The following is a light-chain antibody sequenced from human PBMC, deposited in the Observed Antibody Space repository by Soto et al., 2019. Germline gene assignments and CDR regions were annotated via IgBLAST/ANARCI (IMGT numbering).Light chain of an antibody. V-gene: IGKV1-39*01. CDR3: QQSYNTPRT. CDR1: QPISDY. CDR2: TAS. Sequence: IQLTQSPSSLSASVGDRVTITCRTSQPISDYLNWYQQEPGKAPSLLIYTASNLQTGVPSRFSGSGSGTHFTLTISSLQPEDFATYYCQQSYNTPRTFGQGTKVDIK. J-gene: IGKJ1*01.